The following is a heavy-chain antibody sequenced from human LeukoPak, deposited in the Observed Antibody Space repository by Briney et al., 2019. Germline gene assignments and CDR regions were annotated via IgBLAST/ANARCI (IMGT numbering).Heavy chain of an antibody. CDR3: ARDRTSRGTVHNY. Sequence: ASVKVSFKASGYTFTGYYMHWVRQAPGQELEWMGWINPNSGGTNYAQKFQGRVTMTRDTSISTAYMELSRLRSDDTAVYYCARDRTSRGTVHNYWGQGTLVTVSS. J-gene: IGHJ4*02. CDR1: GYTFTGYY. D-gene: IGHD2-2*01. CDR2: INPNSGGT. V-gene: IGHV1-2*02.